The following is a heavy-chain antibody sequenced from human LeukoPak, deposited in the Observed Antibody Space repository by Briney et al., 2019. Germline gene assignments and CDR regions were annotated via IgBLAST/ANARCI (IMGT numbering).Heavy chain of an antibody. CDR3: ARDHGDYYYYMDV. Sequence: SVKVSCKASGYTFTGYYMHWVRQAPGQGLEWMGWINPNSGGTNYAQKFQGRVTMTRDTSISTAYMELSRLRSDDTAVYYCARDHGDYYYYMDVWGKGTTVTVSS. CDR2: INPNSGGT. CDR1: GYTFTGYY. J-gene: IGHJ6*03. V-gene: IGHV1-2*02. D-gene: IGHD4-17*01.